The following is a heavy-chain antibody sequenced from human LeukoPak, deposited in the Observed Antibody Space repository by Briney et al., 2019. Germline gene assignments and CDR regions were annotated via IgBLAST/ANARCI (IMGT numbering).Heavy chain of an antibody. Sequence: SQTLSLTCAISGDSVSSNSAAWNWIRQSPSRGLEWLGRTYYRSKWYNDYAVSVKSRITINPDTSKNQFSLKLSSVTAADTAVYYCARDKCSSTSCYPRWFDPWGQGTLVTVSS. J-gene: IGHJ5*02. CDR1: GDSVSSNSAA. V-gene: IGHV6-1*01. CDR2: TYYRSKWYN. CDR3: ARDKCSSTSCYPRWFDP. D-gene: IGHD2-2*01.